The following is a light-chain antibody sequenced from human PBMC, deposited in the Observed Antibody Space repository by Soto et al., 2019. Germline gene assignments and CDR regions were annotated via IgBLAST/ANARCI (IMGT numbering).Light chain of an antibody. Sequence: DMQVTQSPSTLSASVGDTVTITCRASQSISSWLAWYQQKSGKAPKLLIHDGSTLQSGVPSRFSGSGSGTEFTLTISGLQPDDFATYDCHHSRSYSPTFGPGTTVAIK. CDR1: QSISSW. J-gene: IGKJ3*01. CDR3: HHSRSYSPT. V-gene: IGKV1-5*01. CDR2: DGS.